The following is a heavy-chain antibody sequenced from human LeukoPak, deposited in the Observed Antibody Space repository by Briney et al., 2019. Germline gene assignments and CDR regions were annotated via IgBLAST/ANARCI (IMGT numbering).Heavy chain of an antibody. CDR1: GYTFTGYY. Sequence: ASVRVSCKASGYTFTGYYMHWVRQAPGQGLEWMGRINPNSGGTNYAQKFQGRVTMTRDTSISTAYMELSRLRSDDTAVYYCARDSITGTTDYWGQGTLVTVSS. J-gene: IGHJ4*02. CDR3: ARDSITGTTDY. V-gene: IGHV1-2*06. CDR2: INPNSGGT. D-gene: IGHD1-7*01.